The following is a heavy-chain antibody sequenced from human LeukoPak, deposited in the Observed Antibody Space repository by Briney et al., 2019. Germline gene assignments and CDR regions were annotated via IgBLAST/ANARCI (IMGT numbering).Heavy chain of an antibody. J-gene: IGHJ4*02. CDR1: GLPLSSYY. Sequence: SETLSPTCTVSGLPLSSYYWNSLRQPPGKGLEWNGYLYNSGSNNYNPSLKSRVTISADTSKNQFSLRLSSVTAADTAVYYCARGLRSSGYIWGQGTLVTVSS. D-gene: IGHD3-22*01. V-gene: IGHV4-59*01. CDR2: LYNSGSN. CDR3: ARGLRSSGYI.